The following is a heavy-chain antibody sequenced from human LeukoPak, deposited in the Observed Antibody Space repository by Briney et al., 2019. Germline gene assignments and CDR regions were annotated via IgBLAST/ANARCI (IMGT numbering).Heavy chain of an antibody. CDR1: GGSISNHY. CDR3: ASGTTVTNFAY. J-gene: IGHJ4*02. V-gene: IGHV4-59*11. Sequence: SETLSLTCTVSGGSISNHYWSWIRQPPGKGLEWIGFVYYSGTTHYNPSLESRVTISVDVSKNQFSLKLGSVTTADTAVYYCASGTTVTNFAYWGQGTLVTVSS. D-gene: IGHD4-17*01. CDR2: VYYSGTT.